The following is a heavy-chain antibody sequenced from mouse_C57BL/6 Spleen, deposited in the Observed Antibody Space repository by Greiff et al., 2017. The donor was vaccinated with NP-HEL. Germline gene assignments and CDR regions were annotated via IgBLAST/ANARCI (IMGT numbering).Heavy chain of an antibody. D-gene: IGHD1-1*01. Sequence: EVQLQQSGPELVKPGASVKISCKASGYTFTDYYMNWVKQSHGKSLEWIGDINPNNGGTSYNQKFKGKATLTVDKSSSTAYMERRSLTSEDSAVYYCARTFYYGSSYPFDYWGQGTTLTVSS. CDR2: INPNNGGT. V-gene: IGHV1-26*01. J-gene: IGHJ2*01. CDR1: GYTFTDYY. CDR3: ARTFYYGSSYPFDY.